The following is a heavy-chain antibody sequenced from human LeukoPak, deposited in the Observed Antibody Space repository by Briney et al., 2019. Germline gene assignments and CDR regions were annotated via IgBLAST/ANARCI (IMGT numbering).Heavy chain of an antibody. CDR1: GGSFSGYY. CDR2: INHSGST. Sequence: SETLSLTCAVYGGSFSGYYWSRIRQPPGKGLEWIGEINHSGSTNYNPSLKSRVTISVDTSKNQFSLKLSSVTAADTAVYYCARGGDTAMVTSPNFDYWGQGTLVTVSS. J-gene: IGHJ4*02. CDR3: ARGGDTAMVTSPNFDY. D-gene: IGHD5-18*01. V-gene: IGHV4-34*01.